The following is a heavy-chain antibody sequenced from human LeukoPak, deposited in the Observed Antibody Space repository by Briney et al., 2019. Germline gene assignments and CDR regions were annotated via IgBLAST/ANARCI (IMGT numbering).Heavy chain of an antibody. V-gene: IGHV3-30*03. J-gene: IGHJ5*02. CDR3: ARDRGYYYDSSGYYNWFDP. CDR1: GFTFSSYG. Sequence: GGSLRLSCAASGFTFSSYGMHWVRQAPGKGLEWVAVISYDGSSKYYADSVKGRFTISRDNSKNTLYLQMNSLRAEDTAVYYCARDRGYYYDSSGYYNWFDPWGQGTLVTVSS. D-gene: IGHD3-22*01. CDR2: ISYDGSSK.